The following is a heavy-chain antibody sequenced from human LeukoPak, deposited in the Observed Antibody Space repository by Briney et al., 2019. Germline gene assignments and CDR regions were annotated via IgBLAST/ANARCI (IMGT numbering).Heavy chain of an antibody. D-gene: IGHD3-22*01. CDR3: ARDYYYGSSGFELPDY. V-gene: IGHV3-33*01. CDR1: GFTFSSYG. J-gene: IGHJ4*02. Sequence: GGSLRLSCAASGFTFSSYGMHWVRQAPGKGLEWVAVIWYDGSNKYYADSVKGRFTISRDNSKNTLYLQMNSLRAEDTAVYYCARDYYYGSSGFELPDYWGQGTLVTVSS. CDR2: IWYDGSNK.